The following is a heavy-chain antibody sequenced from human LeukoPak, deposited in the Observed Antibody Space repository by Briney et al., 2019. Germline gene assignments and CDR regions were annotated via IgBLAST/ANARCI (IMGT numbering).Heavy chain of an antibody. CDR2: INHSGST. V-gene: IGHV4-34*01. CDR1: GGSFSGYY. D-gene: IGHD3-10*01. Sequence: KPSETLSLTYAVYGGSFSGYYWSWIRQPPGKGLEWIGEINHSGSTNYNPSLKSRVTISVDTSKNQFSLKLSSVTAADTAVYYCARGARYYGSGVYYYYYGMDVWGQGTTVTVSS. J-gene: IGHJ6*02. CDR3: ARGARYYGSGVYYYYYGMDV.